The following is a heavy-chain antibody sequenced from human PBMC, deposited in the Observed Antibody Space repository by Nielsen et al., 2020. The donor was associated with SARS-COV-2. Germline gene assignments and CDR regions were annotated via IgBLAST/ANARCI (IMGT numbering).Heavy chain of an antibody. CDR1: GFKFTSYT. V-gene: IGHV3-21*01. CDR3: ARDYNWHDEGFDS. Sequence: GESLKISCAASGFKFTSYTMNWVRQAPGKGLEWVASITMSGSYMYYADSVRGRFTVSRDNAKNSLSLQMSGLTVDDTAVYYCARDYNWHDEGFDSWGQGTLVTVSA. J-gene: IGHJ4*02. CDR2: ITMSGSYM. D-gene: IGHD1-20*01.